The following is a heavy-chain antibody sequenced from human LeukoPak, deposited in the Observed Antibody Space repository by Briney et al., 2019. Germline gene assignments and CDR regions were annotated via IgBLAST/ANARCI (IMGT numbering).Heavy chain of an antibody. V-gene: IGHV3-30-3*01. CDR3: ARAHEKGY. CDR1: GFTFSSYA. Sequence: PGRSLRLSCAASGFTFSSYAMHWVRQAPGKGLEWVAVISYDGSNKHYADSVKGRFTISRDNSKNTLYLQMNSLRAEDTAVYYCARAHEKGYWGQGTLVTVSS. J-gene: IGHJ4*02. CDR2: ISYDGSNK.